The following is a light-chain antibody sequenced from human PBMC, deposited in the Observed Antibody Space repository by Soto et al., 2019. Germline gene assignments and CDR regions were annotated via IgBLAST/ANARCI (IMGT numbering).Light chain of an antibody. CDR2: HVN. CDR3: FSYSTSSSLYV. J-gene: IGLJ1*01. CDR1: SSNIGADYD. V-gene: IGLV2-14*03. Sequence: SVLTQPPSVSGAPGQRVTIPCTGSSSNIGADYDVSWYQQHPGRAPKLLIYHVNTRPSGISNRFSGSKSGDTASLSISGLQAEDEAEYSCFSYSTSSSLYVFGSGTKVTVL.